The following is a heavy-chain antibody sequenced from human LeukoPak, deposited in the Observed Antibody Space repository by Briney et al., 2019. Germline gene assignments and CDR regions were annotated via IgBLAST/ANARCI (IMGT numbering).Heavy chain of an antibody. CDR2: INPNSGGT. J-gene: IGHJ4*02. Sequence: GASVKVSCKASGYTFTGYYMHWVLQAPGQGLEWMGWINPNSGGTNYAQKFQGRVTMTRDTSISTAYMELSRLRSDDTAVYYCARAATRYSGSYPKFDYWGQGTLVTVSS. CDR3: ARAATRYSGSYPKFDY. D-gene: IGHD1-26*01. V-gene: IGHV1-2*02. CDR1: GYTFTGYY.